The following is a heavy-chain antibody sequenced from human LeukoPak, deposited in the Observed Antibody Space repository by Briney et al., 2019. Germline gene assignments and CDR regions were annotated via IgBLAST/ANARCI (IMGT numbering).Heavy chain of an antibody. V-gene: IGHV1-46*01. CDR1: GYTFTSYY. J-gene: IGHJ4*02. D-gene: IGHD3-22*01. CDR2: INPSGGST. Sequence: ASVKVSCKASGYTFTSYYTHWVRQAPGQGLEWMGIINPSGGSTSYAQKFQGRVTMTRDMSTSTVYMELSSLRSEDTAVYYCARDRSGYIDYWGQGTLVTVSS. CDR3: ARDRSGYIDY.